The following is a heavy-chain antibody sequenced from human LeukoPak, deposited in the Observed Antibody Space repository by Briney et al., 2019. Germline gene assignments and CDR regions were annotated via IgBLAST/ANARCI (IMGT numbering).Heavy chain of an antibody. J-gene: IGHJ3*02. CDR2: IYPGDSET. D-gene: IGHD2/OR15-2a*01. Sequence: GESLKISCKGSGYSFTTYWIAWLRLIPGKGLEWMGIIYPGDSETRYSTSFQGQVTISADKSISTAYLQWSSLKASDTAIYYCARQQYLAFDIWGQGTMVTVSS. V-gene: IGHV5-51*01. CDR3: ARQQYLAFDI. CDR1: GYSFTTYW.